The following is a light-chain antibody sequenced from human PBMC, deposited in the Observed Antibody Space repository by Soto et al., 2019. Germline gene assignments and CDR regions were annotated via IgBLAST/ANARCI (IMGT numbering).Light chain of an antibody. Sequence: QLVLTQSPSASASLGASVKLTCTLSSGHSNYAIAWHQQQPEKGPRHLMKLNTDGSHSKGDGIPGRFSGSSSGAERYLTISSLQSEDEADYYCQTWGTGPWVFGGGTKLTVL. J-gene: IGLJ3*02. CDR2: LNTDGSH. CDR1: SGHSNYA. CDR3: QTWGTGPWV. V-gene: IGLV4-69*01.